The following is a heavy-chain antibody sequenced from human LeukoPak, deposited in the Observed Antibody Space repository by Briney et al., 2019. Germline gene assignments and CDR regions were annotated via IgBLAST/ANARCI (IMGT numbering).Heavy chain of an antibody. D-gene: IGHD3-16*02. CDR1: GGSISSGGYY. CDR3: ARGFGVWGSYRPNWFDP. J-gene: IGHJ5*02. V-gene: IGHV4-31*03. CDR2: IYYSGST. Sequence: SETLSLTCTVSGGSISSGGYYWSWIRQHPGKGLVWIGYIYYSGSTYYNPSLKSRVTISVDTSKNQFSLKLSSVTAADTAVYYCARGFGVWGSYRPNWFDPWGQGTLVTVSS.